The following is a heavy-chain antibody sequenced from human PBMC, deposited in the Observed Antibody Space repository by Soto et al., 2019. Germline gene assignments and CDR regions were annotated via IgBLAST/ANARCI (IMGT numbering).Heavy chain of an antibody. Sequence: SETLSLTCAVYGGSFSGYYWSWIRQPPGKGLEWIGEINHSGSTNYNPSLKSRVTISVDTSKNQFSLKPSSVTAADTAVYYCARAVRVDFDWYAFDIWGQGPMVTVSS. V-gene: IGHV4-34*01. CDR1: GGSFSGYY. CDR2: INHSGST. D-gene: IGHD3-9*01. J-gene: IGHJ3*02. CDR3: ARAVRVDFDWYAFDI.